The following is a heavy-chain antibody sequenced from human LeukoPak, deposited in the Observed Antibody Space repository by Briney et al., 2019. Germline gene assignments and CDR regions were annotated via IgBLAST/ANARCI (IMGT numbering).Heavy chain of an antibody. D-gene: IGHD6-19*01. CDR1: GFTFNRNN. CDR3: ARETILAVAGDF. V-gene: IGHV3-48*01. Sequence: GGSLRLSCAASGFTFNRNNMNWVRQAPGKGLEWVSYISSTSITMYYADSVKGRFTISRDNAKNSLYLQMNSLRADDTAVYYCARETILAVAGDFWGQGTLVTVSP. CDR2: ISSTSITM. J-gene: IGHJ4*02.